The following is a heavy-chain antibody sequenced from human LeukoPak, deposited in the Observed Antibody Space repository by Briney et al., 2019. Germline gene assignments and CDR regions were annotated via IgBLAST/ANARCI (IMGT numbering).Heavy chain of an antibody. CDR1: GYTFTGYY. D-gene: IGHD2-2*01. V-gene: IGHV1-2*02. Sequence: ASVKVSCKASGYTFTGYYMHWVRQAPGQGLEWMGWINPNSGGTNYAQKIQGRVTMTRDTSISTAYMELSRLRSDDTAVYYCARIVPSPGAANYFDYWGQGTLVTVSS. J-gene: IGHJ4*02. CDR3: ARIVPSPGAANYFDY. CDR2: INPNSGGT.